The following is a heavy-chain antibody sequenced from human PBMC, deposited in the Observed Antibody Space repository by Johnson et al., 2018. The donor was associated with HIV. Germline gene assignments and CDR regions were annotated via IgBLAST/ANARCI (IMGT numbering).Heavy chain of an antibody. CDR2: IRYDGSNK. J-gene: IGHJ3*02. CDR1: GFTFSTYA. Sequence: QVQLVESGGGVVQPGRSLRLSCAASGFTFSTYALHWVRQAPGKGLEWVAFIRYDGSNKYYADSLKGRFTISRDNSKNTVYLQMNSLRPEDTAVYYCARELSHDAFDIWGQGTMVTVSS. D-gene: IGHD3-3*02. V-gene: IGHV3-30*02. CDR3: ARELSHDAFDI.